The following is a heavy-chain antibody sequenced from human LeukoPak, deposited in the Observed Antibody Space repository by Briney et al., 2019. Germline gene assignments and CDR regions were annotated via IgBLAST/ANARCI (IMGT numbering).Heavy chain of an antibody. CDR2: ITVGNGNT. CDR3: ARDLKQFGGWLDY. J-gene: IGHJ4*02. V-gene: IGHV1-3*01. Sequence: ASVQVSCKASGYSFPNYAIHWVCQAPGQRLEWMGWITVGNGNTKYSQKFQDRVTITRDTSANTVYMELSSLRSEDTAVYYCARDLKQFGGWLDYWGQGTLVTVSS. CDR1: GYSFPNYA. D-gene: IGHD6-19*01.